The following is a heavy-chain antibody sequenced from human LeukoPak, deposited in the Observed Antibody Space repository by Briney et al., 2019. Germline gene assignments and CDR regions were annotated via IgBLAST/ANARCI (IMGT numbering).Heavy chain of an antibody. D-gene: IGHD3-22*01. CDR2: IIPILGIA. J-gene: IGHJ4*02. V-gene: IGHV1-69*02. CDR1: GCTFSSYT. CDR3: ARLPRRYYYDSSGN. Sequence: SGKVSCKASGCTFSSYTISWVRQAPGQGLEWMGRIIPILGIANYAQKVQGRVTITADKYTSTAYMELSSLRSKDTAVYYRARLPRRYYYDSSGNWGQGTLVTVSS.